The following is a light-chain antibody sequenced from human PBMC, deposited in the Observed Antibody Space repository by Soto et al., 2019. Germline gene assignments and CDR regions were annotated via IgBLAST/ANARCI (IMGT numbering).Light chain of an antibody. CDR3: TSYTSSDTVV. J-gene: IGLJ3*02. Sequence: QPVLTQPASVSGSPGQSITISCSGTTSDVGSYNFVSWYQLKSAKAPKLVIYEVTNRPSGVSYRFSGSKSGNTASLTISGLQTEDEAVYYCTSYTSSDTVVFGGGTKLTVL. CDR1: TSDVGSYNF. V-gene: IGLV2-14*01. CDR2: EVT.